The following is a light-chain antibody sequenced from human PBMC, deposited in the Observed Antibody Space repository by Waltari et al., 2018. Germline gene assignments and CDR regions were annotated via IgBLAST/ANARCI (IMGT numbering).Light chain of an antibody. CDR1: SSDVAGYNY. CDR2: DVS. V-gene: IGLV2-14*01. J-gene: IGLJ2*01. CDR3: SSYTSSSTLV. Sequence: QSALTQPASVSGSPGQSITISCTGTSSDVAGYNYVPWYQQHPGNAPKLMIYDVSNRPSGVSNRFSGSKSGNTASLTISGLQAEDEADYYCSSYTSSSTLVFGGGTKLTVL.